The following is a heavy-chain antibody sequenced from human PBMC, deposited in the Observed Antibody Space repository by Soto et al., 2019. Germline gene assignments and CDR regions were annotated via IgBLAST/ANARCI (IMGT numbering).Heavy chain of an antibody. V-gene: IGHV3-23*01. Sequence: GGSLRLSCAASGFTFSSYAMSWVRQAPGKGLEWVSAISGSGGSTYYADSVKGRFTISRDNSKNTLYLQMNSLRAEDTAVYYCAKDPYYCSGGSCYQYYFDYWGQGTLVTVSS. CDR2: ISGSGGST. CDR1: GFTFSSYA. J-gene: IGHJ4*02. CDR3: AKDPYYCSGGSCYQYYFDY. D-gene: IGHD2-15*01.